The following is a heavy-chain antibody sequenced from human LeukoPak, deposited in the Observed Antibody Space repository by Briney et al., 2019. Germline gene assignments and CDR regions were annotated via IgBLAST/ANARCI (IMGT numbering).Heavy chain of an antibody. Sequence: GGSLRLSCAASGFTFSNYWMHWVRQAPGKGLVWVSRINSDGIITNYADSVQGRFTISRDNAKNTLYLQMNSLRAEDTAVYYCARGDDYGDYVFDPWGQGTLVTVSS. J-gene: IGHJ5*02. D-gene: IGHD4-17*01. V-gene: IGHV3-74*01. CDR2: INSDGIIT. CDR3: ARGDDYGDYVFDP. CDR1: GFTFSNYW.